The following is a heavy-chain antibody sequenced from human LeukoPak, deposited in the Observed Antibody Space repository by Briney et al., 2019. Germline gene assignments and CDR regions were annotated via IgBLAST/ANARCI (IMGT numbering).Heavy chain of an antibody. D-gene: IGHD1-26*01. J-gene: IGHJ4*02. Sequence: GGSLRLSCAASEFTFSTYSMNWVRQAPGKGLEWVSYISSSSSTIYYAESVKGRFSISRDNAKNPLYLQMNSLRAEDTAVYYCARGRSGGSYYFDYWGQGTLVTVSS. CDR2: ISSSSSTI. CDR3: ARGRSGGSYYFDY. V-gene: IGHV3-48*01. CDR1: EFTFSTYS.